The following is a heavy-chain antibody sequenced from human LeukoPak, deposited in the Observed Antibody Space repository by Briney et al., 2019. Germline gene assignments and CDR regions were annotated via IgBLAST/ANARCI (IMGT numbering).Heavy chain of an antibody. CDR1: GFTFNRYA. V-gene: IGHV3-30-3*01. CDR2: IASDGNDQ. CDR3: ARRIFGVSNWFDP. J-gene: IGHJ5*02. Sequence: GGSLRLSCAASGFTFNRYAIHWVRQAPGKGLEWVTVIASDGNDQHYADSVKGRFTISRDNSKNTLYLQMNSLRAEDTAVYYCARRIFGVSNWFDPWGQGTLVTVSS. D-gene: IGHD3-3*01.